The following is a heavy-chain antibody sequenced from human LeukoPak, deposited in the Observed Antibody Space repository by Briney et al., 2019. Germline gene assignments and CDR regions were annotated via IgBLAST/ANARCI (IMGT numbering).Heavy chain of an antibody. J-gene: IGHJ3*02. D-gene: IGHD5-18*01. CDR1: GFTFSSYK. Sequence: GGSLRLSCAASGFTFSSYKMNWVRQAPGKGLEWVSYISSSGSTIYYADSVKGRFTISRDNAKNSLYLQMNSLRAEDTAVYYCASDSYGAGLGFDIWGQGTMVTVSS. CDR3: ASDSYGAGLGFDI. CDR2: ISSSGSTI. V-gene: IGHV3-48*03.